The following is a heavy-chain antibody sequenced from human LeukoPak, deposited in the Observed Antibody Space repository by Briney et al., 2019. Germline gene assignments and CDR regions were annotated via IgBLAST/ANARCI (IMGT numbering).Heavy chain of an antibody. Sequence: ASVKVSCKASVYTFTFYYMHWVRQAPGQGLEWMGIINPSANNTNYAQTFQGRVTMTRDMPTSTFYMELSSLRSEDTAVYFCAREGYCSGGNCYSLDYWGQGTLVTVSS. J-gene: IGHJ4*02. CDR2: INPSANNT. CDR1: VYTFTFYY. D-gene: IGHD2-15*01. CDR3: AREGYCSGGNCYSLDY. V-gene: IGHV1-46*01.